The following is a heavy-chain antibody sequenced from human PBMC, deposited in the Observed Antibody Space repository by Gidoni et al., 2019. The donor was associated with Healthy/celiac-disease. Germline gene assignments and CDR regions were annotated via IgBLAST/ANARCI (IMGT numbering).Heavy chain of an antibody. CDR3: AKLSAAINYWYFDL. V-gene: IGHV3-23*04. D-gene: IGHD2-2*01. CDR2: LTGSGIST. CDR1: GFTFSSYA. Sequence: EVQLVDSGGGLLQPGASLRLSCAASGFTFSSYAMSWVRQAPGKGLEWVSALTGSGISTYYADSVKGRFTISRDNSKNTLYLQMTSLRAEDTAIYYCAKLSAAINYWYFDLWGRGTLVTVSS. J-gene: IGHJ2*01.